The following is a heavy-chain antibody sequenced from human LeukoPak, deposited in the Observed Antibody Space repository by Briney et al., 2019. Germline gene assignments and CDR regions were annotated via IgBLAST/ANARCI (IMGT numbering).Heavy chain of an antibody. D-gene: IGHD1-26*01. CDR1: SGSINSYY. CDR2: IYTTGAT. J-gene: IGHJ4*02. CDR3: GRQGYTASYYFLDY. Sequence: SETLSLTCTVSSGSINSYYWGWVRQPPGKGLEWIGRIYTTGATQYNPSLKSRVTMSTDTSTNQFSLNLTSMTAADTAVYYCGRQGYTASYYFLDYWSQGTLVAVS. V-gene: IGHV4-4*07.